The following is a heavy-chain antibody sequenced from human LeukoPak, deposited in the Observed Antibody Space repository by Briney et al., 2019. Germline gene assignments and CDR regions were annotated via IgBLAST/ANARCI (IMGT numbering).Heavy chain of an antibody. CDR2: INPNSGGT. J-gene: IGHJ4*02. D-gene: IGHD3-22*01. CDR3: ARGSYYYDSSGYYYRTLIDY. CDR1: GYTFTGYY. Sequence: GASVKVSCKASGYTFTGYYMHWVRQAPGQGLEWMGWINPNSGGTNYAQKFQGRVTMTRDTSISTAYMELSRLRSDDTAVYYCARGSYYYDSSGYYYRTLIDYWGQGTLVTVSS. V-gene: IGHV1-2*02.